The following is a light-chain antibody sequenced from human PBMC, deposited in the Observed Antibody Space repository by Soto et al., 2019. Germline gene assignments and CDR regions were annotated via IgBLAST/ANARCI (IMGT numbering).Light chain of an antibody. J-gene: IGLJ2*01. CDR2: RNN. V-gene: IGLV1-47*01. CDR1: SSNIGSNY. Sequence: QSVLTQPPSASGTPGQRVTISCSGSSSNIGSNYVYRYQQLPGTAPKLLIYRNNQRPSGVPDRFSGSKSGTSASLAISGLRSEDEADYYCAAWDDSLRDVVFGGGTKLTVL. CDR3: AAWDDSLRDVV.